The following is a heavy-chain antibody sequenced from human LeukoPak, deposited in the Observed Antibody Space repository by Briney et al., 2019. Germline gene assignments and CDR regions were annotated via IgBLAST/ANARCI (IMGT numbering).Heavy chain of an antibody. Sequence: SQTLSLTCTVSGGSISSGGYYWSWIRQHPGKGLEWIGYIYYSGSTNYNPSLRSRVTISVDTSKNQFSLKLSSVTAADTAVYFCARVTAVGTYFDSWGQGTLVTVSS. V-gene: IGHV4-31*03. CDR1: GGSISSGGYY. J-gene: IGHJ4*02. D-gene: IGHD7-27*01. CDR2: IYYSGST. CDR3: ARVTAVGTYFDS.